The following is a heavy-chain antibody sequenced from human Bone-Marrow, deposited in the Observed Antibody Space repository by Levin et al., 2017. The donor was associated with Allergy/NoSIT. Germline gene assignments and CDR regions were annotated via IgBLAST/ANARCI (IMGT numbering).Heavy chain of an antibody. V-gene: IGHV3-21*01. CDR1: GFTFSTYP. CDR2: MSTGGAYI. CDR3: AREATPRIVVFGVVYINTFDI. Sequence: SCAASGFTFSTYPMNWVRQAPGKGLEWVASMSTGGAYIYYADSVKGRCTISRDDAKNSLFLHMNSLGADDTAVYYCAREATPRIVVFGVVYINTFDIWGQGTKVTVSS. J-gene: IGHJ3*02. D-gene: IGHD3/OR15-3a*01.